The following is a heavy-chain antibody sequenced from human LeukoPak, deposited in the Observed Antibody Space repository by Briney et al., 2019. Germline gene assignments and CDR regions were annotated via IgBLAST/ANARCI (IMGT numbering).Heavy chain of an antibody. V-gene: IGHV3-53*01. Sequence: GGSLRLSCAASEFTVSRNYMSWVRQAPGKGLEWVSFIYSGGNTYYADSVKGRFTISRDNSKNTVHLQMNSLRAEDTAMYYCARRAGDYSHPYDYWGQGTLVTVSS. CDR2: IYSGGNT. CDR3: ARRAGDYSHPYDY. D-gene: IGHD3-22*01. J-gene: IGHJ4*02. CDR1: EFTVSRNY.